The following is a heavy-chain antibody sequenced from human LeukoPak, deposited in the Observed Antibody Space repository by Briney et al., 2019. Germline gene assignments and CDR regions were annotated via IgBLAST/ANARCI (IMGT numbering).Heavy chain of an antibody. CDR2: IYYSGIT. V-gene: IGHV4-61*01. D-gene: IGHD3-10*01. J-gene: IGHJ4*02. Sequence: SETLSLTCTVSGGSFSSGSYYWSWIRQSPGKGLEWLGYIYYSGITNYNPSLKSRVTISVDTSKNQFSLKLSSVTAADTAVYFCAREGLATMIRGVIPYWGQGTLVTVSS. CDR1: GGSFSSGSYY. CDR3: AREGLATMIRGVIPY.